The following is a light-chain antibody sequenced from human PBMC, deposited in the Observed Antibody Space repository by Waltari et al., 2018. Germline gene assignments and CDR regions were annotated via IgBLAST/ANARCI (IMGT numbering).Light chain of an antibody. Sequence: QSALTQPASVSGSPGQSITISCTGTSSDVGGYNYVSWNQQHPGKPPKLMIYDVSNRPSGVSNRFSGSKSGNTASLTISGLQAEDEADYYCSSYISSSTLELFGGGTSLTVL. V-gene: IGLV2-14*03. CDR1: SSDVGGYNY. J-gene: IGLJ2*01. CDR2: DVS. CDR3: SSYISSSTLEL.